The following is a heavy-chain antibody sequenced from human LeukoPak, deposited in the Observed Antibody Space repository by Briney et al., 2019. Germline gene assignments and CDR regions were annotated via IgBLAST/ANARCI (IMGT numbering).Heavy chain of an antibody. J-gene: IGHJ4*02. CDR2: INPNSGGT. CDR1: GYTFTGYY. CDR3: ARGLAYSGYDPDYDY. V-gene: IGHV1-2*02. Sequence: ASVKVSCKASGYTFTGYYMHWVRQAPGQGLEWMGWINPNSGGTNYAQKFQGRVTMTRDTSISTAYMELSRLRSDDTAVYYCARGLAYSGYDPDYDYWGQGTLVTVSS. D-gene: IGHD5-12*01.